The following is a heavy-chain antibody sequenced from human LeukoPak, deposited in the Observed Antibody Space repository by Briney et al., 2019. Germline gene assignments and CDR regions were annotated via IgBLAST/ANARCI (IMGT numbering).Heavy chain of an antibody. J-gene: IGHJ3*02. CDR2: VYSSGST. D-gene: IGHD3-10*01. V-gene: IGHV4-59*08. CDR3: ARHFDYDSAGDPFDI. CDR1: GGSINRYY. Sequence: PSEALSLTCTVSGGSINRYYWSWVRQPPGKALECVGYVYSSGSTNYNPSLKSRATISIDTSNNQFSLRLTSVTAADTAMYYCARHFDYDSAGDPFDIWGQGTMVTVSS.